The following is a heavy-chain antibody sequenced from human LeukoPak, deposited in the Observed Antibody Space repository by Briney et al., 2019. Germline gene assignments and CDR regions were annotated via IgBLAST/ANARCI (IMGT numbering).Heavy chain of an antibody. CDR1: GGSVTTYY. V-gene: IGHV4-59*08. J-gene: IGHJ5*02. CDR3: VRQDVRGVYNWFDP. CDR2: IHDSGTT. D-gene: IGHD3-10*01. Sequence: PSETLSLTCTVSGGSVTTYYWNWIRQSPGKGLEWIGYIHDSGTTKYNPSLESRVTISLGPSENQFSLNLSFVTAADTAVYFCVRQDVRGVYNWFDPWGQGTPVTVSS.